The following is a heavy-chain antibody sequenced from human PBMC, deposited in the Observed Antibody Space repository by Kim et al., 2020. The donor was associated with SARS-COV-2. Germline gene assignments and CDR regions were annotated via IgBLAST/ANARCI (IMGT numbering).Heavy chain of an antibody. J-gene: IGHJ4*02. D-gene: IGHD6-13*01. CDR3: ASGAIAAAFDY. CDR2: TRNKANSYTP. Sequence: GGSLRLSCAASGFTFSDHYMDWVRQAPGKGLEWVGRTRNKANSYTPEYAASVKGRFTISRDDSKNSLYLQMNSLKTEDTAVYYCASGAIAAAFDYWGQGTLVTVSS. CDR1: GFTFSDHY. V-gene: IGHV3-72*01.